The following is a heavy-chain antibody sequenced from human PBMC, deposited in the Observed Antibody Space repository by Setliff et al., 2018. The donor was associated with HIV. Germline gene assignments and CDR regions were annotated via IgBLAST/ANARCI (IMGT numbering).Heavy chain of an antibody. J-gene: IGHJ4*02. D-gene: IGHD6-13*01. CDR3: ARLPDINSWPFDY. Sequence: PSETLSLTCSVSGGSINRGNYYWSWIRQPPGKGLEWIGYIYYSGGTQYNPSLMSRLTMSVDSSKNQFSLSLSSVTAADTAVYYCARLPDINSWPFDYWARGTLVTVSS. V-gene: IGHV4-61*01. CDR1: GGSINRGNYY. CDR2: IYYSGGT.